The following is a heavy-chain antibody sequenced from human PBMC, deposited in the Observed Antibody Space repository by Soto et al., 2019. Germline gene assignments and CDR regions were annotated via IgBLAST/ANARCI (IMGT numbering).Heavy chain of an antibody. D-gene: IGHD1-1*01. V-gene: IGHV4-4*02. CDR3: ARSPRSISTGGIDF. CDR1: GVSISSTNL. Sequence: SETLSLTCAVSGVSISSTNLWTWVGQPPGKGLEWIGEIYHTGSTTFNPSLKSRVTISVDKSKNHFSLKVSSVTAADTAVYFCARSPRSISTGGIDFWGQGILVTVS. CDR2: IYHTGST. J-gene: IGHJ4*01.